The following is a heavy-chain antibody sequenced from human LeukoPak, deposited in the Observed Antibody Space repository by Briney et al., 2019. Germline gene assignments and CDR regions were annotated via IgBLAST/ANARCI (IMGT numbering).Heavy chain of an antibody. Sequence: PGGSLRLSCAASQFTFSNYAMSWVRQAPGKGLVWVSHINGDGSWTTYADSVKGRFTISRDNSKNTLYLQMNSLRAEDTAVYYCARMTYYYDSSGYPTGSAFDIWGQGTMVTVSS. CDR2: INGDGSWT. CDR3: ARMTYYYDSSGYPTGSAFDI. D-gene: IGHD3-22*01. V-gene: IGHV3-23*01. J-gene: IGHJ3*02. CDR1: QFTFSNYA.